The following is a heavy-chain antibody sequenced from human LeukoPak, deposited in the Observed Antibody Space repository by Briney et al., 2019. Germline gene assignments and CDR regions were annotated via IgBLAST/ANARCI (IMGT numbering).Heavy chain of an antibody. CDR1: GFTFSSYA. V-gene: IGHV3-9*01. D-gene: IGHD1-14*01. J-gene: IGHJ4*02. CDR2: ISWNSGSI. Sequence: PGGSLRLSCAASGFTFSSYAMSWVRQAPGKGLEWVSGISWNSGSIGYADSVKGRFTISRDNAKNSLYLQMNSLRAEDTALYYCAKARPEPYSPINYFDYWGQGTLVTVSS. CDR3: AKARPEPYSPINYFDY.